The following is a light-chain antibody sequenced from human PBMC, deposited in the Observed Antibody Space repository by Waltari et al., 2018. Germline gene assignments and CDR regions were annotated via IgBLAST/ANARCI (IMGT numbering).Light chain of an antibody. CDR1: HIAATS. V-gene: IGLV3-21*04. CDR2: DDR. Sequence: SYVLPQPPSVSAAPGETARITSDGNHIAATSVHLYQQRPCQAPVLIMYDDRDRPTGIPERFSGSNSANTATLTITRVEVGDEADYHCQVWVSGDDHPVVFGGGTKLTVL. CDR3: QVWVSGDDHPVV. J-gene: IGLJ3*02.